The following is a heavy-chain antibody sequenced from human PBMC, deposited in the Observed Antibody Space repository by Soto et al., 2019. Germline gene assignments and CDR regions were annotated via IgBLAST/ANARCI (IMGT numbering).Heavy chain of an antibody. CDR1: VFTFSNYG. V-gene: IGHV3-23*01. CDR2: ISSSGGNT. Sequence: GGSLGVSCAASVFTFSNYGMTWVRRTPGKGLDWVSSISSSGGNTYYADSVNGRFTISRDNSKNTLYLQMNSLRADDTSAYYCAKTTFYHGSGSYFPFDYWGQGTMVTVSS. CDR3: AKTTFYHGSGSYFPFDY. J-gene: IGHJ4*02. D-gene: IGHD3-10*01.